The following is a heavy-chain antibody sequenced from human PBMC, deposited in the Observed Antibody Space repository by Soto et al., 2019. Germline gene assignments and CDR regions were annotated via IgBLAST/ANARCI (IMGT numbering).Heavy chain of an antibody. V-gene: IGHV4-4*02. J-gene: IGHJ6*02. D-gene: IGHD6-13*01. CDR1: GGSISSSNW. CDR2: IYHSGST. Sequence: SETLSLTCAVSGGSISSSNWWSWVRQPPGKGLEWIGEIYHSGSTNYNPSLKSRVTISVDKSKNQFSLKLSSVPAADTAVYYCARGDYYSRGYYYGMDVWGQGTTVTVSS. CDR3: ARGDYYSRGYYYGMDV.